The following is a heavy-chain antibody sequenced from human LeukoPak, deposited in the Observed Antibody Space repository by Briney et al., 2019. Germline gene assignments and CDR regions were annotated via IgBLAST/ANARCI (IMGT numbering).Heavy chain of an antibody. J-gene: IGHJ3*02. D-gene: IGHD1-7*01. V-gene: IGHV4-59*01. CDR1: GGSISSYY. CDR2: IYYSGST. CDR3: ARGITGTIIAAFDI. Sequence: SETLSLTCTVSGGSISSYYWSWIRQPPGKGLEWIGYIYYSGSTNYNPSLKSRVTISVDTSKNQFSLRLSSVTAADTAVYYCARGITGTIIAAFDIWGQGTMVTVSS.